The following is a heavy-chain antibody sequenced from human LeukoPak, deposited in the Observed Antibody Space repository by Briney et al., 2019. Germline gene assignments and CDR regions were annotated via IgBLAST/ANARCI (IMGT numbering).Heavy chain of an antibody. CDR3: AREHYDILTGYYRFDY. CDR1: GGSFSGYY. J-gene: IGHJ4*02. D-gene: IGHD3-9*01. CDR2: IYYSGST. Sequence: SETLSLTCAVYGGSFSGYYWSWIRQPPGKGLEWIGYIYYSGSTNYNPSLKSRVTISVDTSKNQFSLKLSSVTAADTAVYYCAREHYDILTGYYRFDYWGQGALVTVSS. V-gene: IGHV4-59*01.